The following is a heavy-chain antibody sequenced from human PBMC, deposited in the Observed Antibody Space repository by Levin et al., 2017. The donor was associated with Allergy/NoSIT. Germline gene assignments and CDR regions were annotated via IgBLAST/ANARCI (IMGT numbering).Heavy chain of an antibody. Sequence: GESLKISCAASGFTFSNYAMHWVRRVPGKGLEWVAVISYDGSSKNYADSVRGRFTISRDNSKNTLYLQMNSLRAEDTAVYYCAKDRERDRYYYYYMDGWGKGTTVTVSS. CDR2: ISYDGSSK. V-gene: IGHV3-30-3*01. D-gene: IGHD5-24*01. CDR1: GFTFSNYA. J-gene: IGHJ6*03. CDR3: AKDRERDRYYYYYMDG.